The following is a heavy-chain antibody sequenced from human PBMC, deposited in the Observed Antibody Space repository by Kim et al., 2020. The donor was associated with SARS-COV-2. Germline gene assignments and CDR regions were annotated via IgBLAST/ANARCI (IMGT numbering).Heavy chain of an antibody. D-gene: IGHD6-19*01. CDR3: ARLGYAVSYRTGRTIAGAGTDY. J-gene: IGHJ4*02. V-gene: IGHV4-39*01. CDR1: GGSISSSNYY. Sequence: SETLSLTCTVSGGSISSSNYYWGWIRQPPGKGLEWIGSMYYSGSTYYNPSLKSRVTVSVDTSKNQFSLKLSSVTAADTAVYYCARLGYAVSYRTGRTIAGAGTDYWGQGTRVTVS. CDR2: MYYSGST.